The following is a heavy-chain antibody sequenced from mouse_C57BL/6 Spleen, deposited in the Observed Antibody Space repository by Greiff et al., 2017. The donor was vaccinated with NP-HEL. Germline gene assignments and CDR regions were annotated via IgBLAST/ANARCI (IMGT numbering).Heavy chain of an antibody. D-gene: IGHD1-1*01. V-gene: IGHV1-52*01. CDR2: IDPSDSET. CDR1: GYTFTSYW. J-gene: IGHJ4*01. CDR3: ARTVVANYAMDY. Sequence: QVQLQQPGAELVRPGSSVKLSCKASGYTFTSYWMHWVKQRPIQGLEWIGNIDPSDSETHYNQKFKDKATLTVDKSSSTAYMQLSRLTSEDSAVYYCARTVVANYAMDYWGQGTSVTVSS.